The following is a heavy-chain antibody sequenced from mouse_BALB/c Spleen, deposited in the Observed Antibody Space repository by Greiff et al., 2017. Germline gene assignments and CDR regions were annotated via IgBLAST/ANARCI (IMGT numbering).Heavy chain of an antibody. CDR2: IYPGDGDT. J-gene: IGHJ2*01. Sequence: VQLQQSGAELARPGASVKLSCKASGYTFTSYWMQWVKQRPGQGLEWIGAIYPGDGDTRYTQKFKGKATLTADKSSSTAYMQLSSLASEDSAVYYCGVRRFDYWGQGTTLTVSS. V-gene: IGHV1-87*01. D-gene: IGHD2-14*01. CDR3: GVRRFDY. CDR1: GYTFTSYW.